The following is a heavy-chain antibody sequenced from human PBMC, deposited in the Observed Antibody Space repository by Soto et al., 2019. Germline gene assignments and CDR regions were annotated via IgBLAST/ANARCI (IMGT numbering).Heavy chain of an antibody. CDR3: ARAGYASGFDY. D-gene: IGHD2-8*01. Sequence: TSETLSLTCAVSGGSISSGGYSWSWIRQPPGKGLEWIGYIDHSGSTYYNPSLKSRVTISVDRSKNQFSLKLSSVTAADTAVYYCARAGYASGFDYWGQGTLVTVSS. J-gene: IGHJ4*02. V-gene: IGHV4-30-2*01. CDR1: GGSISSGGYS. CDR2: IDHSGST.